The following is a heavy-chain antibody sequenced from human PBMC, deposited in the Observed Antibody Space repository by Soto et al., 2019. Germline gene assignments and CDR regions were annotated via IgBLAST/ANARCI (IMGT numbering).Heavy chain of an antibody. V-gene: IGHV1-8*01. CDR1: GYTFTSYD. J-gene: IGHJ6*03. CDR3: ARGPVMGYYLYYYYYYMDV. Sequence: GASVKVSCKASGYTFTSYDINWVRQATGQGLEWMGWMNPNSGNTGYAQKFQGRVTMTRSTSISTAYMELSSLRSEDTAVYYCARGPVMGYYLYYYYYYMDVWGKGTTVTVSS. CDR2: MNPNSGNT. D-gene: IGHD3-22*01.